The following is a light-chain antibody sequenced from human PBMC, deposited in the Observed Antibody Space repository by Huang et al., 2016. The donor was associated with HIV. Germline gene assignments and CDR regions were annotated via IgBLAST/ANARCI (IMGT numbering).Light chain of an antibody. Sequence: EIVLTQSPGTLSLSPGERATLSCRASQSVSSSYLAWYQQKPGQAPRLLIYDASSRDAGSPDRFSGSGSGTDFTLTICRLEPEDFTVYYCQQDGRSQRTFGGGTKVEIK. CDR2: DAS. CDR1: QSVSSSY. V-gene: IGKV3-20*01. J-gene: IGKJ4*01. CDR3: QQDGRSQRT.